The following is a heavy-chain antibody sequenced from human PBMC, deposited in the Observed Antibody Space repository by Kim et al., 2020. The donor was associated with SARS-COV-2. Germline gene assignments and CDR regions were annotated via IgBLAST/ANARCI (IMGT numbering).Heavy chain of an antibody. D-gene: IGHD4-17*01. CDR1: GYTFTKYW. CDR3: ARVDPYSDPGPPFFDY. CDR2: IDTRDSYT. J-gene: IGHJ4*02. V-gene: IGHV5-10-1*01. Sequence: GESLKISCYGSGYTFTKYWITWVRQMPGKGLEWMGRIDTRDSYTTYNPSFQGHVTISVDRSISTAYLQWSSLKTSDTAMYYCARVDPYSDPGPPFFDYWGQGTLVTVSS.